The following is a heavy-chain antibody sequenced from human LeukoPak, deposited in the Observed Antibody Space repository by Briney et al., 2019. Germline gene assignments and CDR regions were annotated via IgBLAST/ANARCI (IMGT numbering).Heavy chain of an antibody. CDR2: IIPIFGTA. D-gene: IGHD3-3*01. J-gene: IGHJ5*02. CDR1: GGTFSSYA. CDR3: ARGTQSGYRRDWFDP. V-gene: IGHV1-69*13. Sequence: LVASVKVSCKASGGTFSSYAISWVRQAPGQGLEWVGGIIPIFGTANYAQKFQGRVTITADESTSTAYMELSSLRSEDTAVYYCARGTQSGYRRDWFDPWGQGTLVTVSS.